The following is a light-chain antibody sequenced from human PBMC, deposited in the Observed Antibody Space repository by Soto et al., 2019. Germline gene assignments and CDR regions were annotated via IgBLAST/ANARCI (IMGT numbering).Light chain of an antibody. CDR3: QQYHTYWWT. Sequence: DIQIAQSPSSXSXXVXXXXXXXXRASQTIINWLAWYQQKPGKAPKLLIYKASTLEGEVPSRFSGSGSETEFTLTINSLQPDDSATYYCQQYHTYWWTFGQGTKVDI. J-gene: IGKJ1*01. V-gene: IGKV1-5*03. CDR1: QTIINW. CDR2: KAS.